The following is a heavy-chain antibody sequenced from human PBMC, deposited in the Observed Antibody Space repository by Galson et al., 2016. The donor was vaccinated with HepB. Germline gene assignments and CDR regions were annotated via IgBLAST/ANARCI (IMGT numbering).Heavy chain of an antibody. Sequence: LRLPCAASGFTVSSNYMSWVRQAPGKGLEWVSVIYSGGTTHYADSVEGRFTVSRDNSKNTLYLQMTSLGAEDTAVYYCARGAPPGTRYFDLWGRGTLVTVSS. V-gene: IGHV3-53*01. CDR1: GFTVSSNY. D-gene: IGHD6-13*01. J-gene: IGHJ2*01. CDR2: IYSGGTT. CDR3: ARGAPPGTRYFDL.